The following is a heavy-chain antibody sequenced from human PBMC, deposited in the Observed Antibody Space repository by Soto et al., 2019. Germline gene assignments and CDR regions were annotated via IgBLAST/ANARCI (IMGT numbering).Heavy chain of an antibody. CDR1: GFSLSNAGLG. V-gene: IGHV2-26*01. CDR2: IFSNDEK. D-gene: IGHD6-13*01. CDR3: ARTYSSSWSYFGY. Sequence: SGPTLVNPTETLTLTCTASGFSLSNAGLGVSWIRQPPGKALEWLAHIFSNDEKSYSTSLKSRLTISKDTSKSQVVLTMTNMDPVDTATYYCARTYSSSWSYFGYWGQGALVTISS. J-gene: IGHJ4*02.